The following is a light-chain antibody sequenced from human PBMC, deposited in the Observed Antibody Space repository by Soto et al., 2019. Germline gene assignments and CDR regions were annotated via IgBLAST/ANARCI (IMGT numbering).Light chain of an antibody. CDR3: PQYGTSLYT. V-gene: IGKV3-20*01. CDR2: RSS. J-gene: IGKJ2*01. Sequence: EIVLTQSPGTLSLSPGERATLSCRASQSDSDNYLAWYQQQPGQAPRLLIYRSSTRATGVPDRFSGSGSGTDFTLTISRLEREDFAVYYCPQYGTSLYTFGQGTKLEIK. CDR1: QSDSDNY.